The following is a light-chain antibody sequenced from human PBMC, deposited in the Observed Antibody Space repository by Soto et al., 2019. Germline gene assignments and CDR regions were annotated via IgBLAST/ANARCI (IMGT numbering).Light chain of an antibody. CDR3: QQYTKWPLT. V-gene: IGKV3-15*01. CDR1: QSVSSN. CDR2: GAS. Sequence: EIMMTQSPATMSVYAEEIATRSRRASQSVSSNLAWYQQKPGQAPRLVIYGASTRATGIPARFSGSGSGTEFTLTISSLQSEDFAVYYCQQYTKWPLTFGGGTKVDIK. J-gene: IGKJ4*01.